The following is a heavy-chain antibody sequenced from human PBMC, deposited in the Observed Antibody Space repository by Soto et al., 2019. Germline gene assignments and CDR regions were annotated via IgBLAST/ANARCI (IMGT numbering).Heavy chain of an antibody. CDR1: GFTFSSYA. Sequence: QVQLVESGGGVVRPGRSLRLSCAASGFTFSSYAMHWVRQAPGKGLEWVAVISYDGSNKYYADSVKGRFTISRDNSKNTLYLQMNSLRAEDTAVYYCARDQVGYCSSTSCYPGYYYGMDVWGQGTTVTVSS. J-gene: IGHJ6*02. V-gene: IGHV3-30-3*01. CDR2: ISYDGSNK. D-gene: IGHD2-2*01. CDR3: ARDQVGYCSSTSCYPGYYYGMDV.